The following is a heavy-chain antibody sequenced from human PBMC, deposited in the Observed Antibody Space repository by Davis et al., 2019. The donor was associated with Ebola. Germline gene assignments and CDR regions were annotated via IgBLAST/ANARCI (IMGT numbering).Heavy chain of an antibody. V-gene: IGHV4-34*01. CDR2: INHSGST. Sequence: ESLKISCAASGFTFSSYAMTWVRQAPGKGLEWIGEINHSGSTTHNPSLNGRVTISVDTSKNQFSLNLRSVTAAESAVYFCARGSYTVNNYYFDYWGQGALVTVSS. D-gene: IGHD1/OR15-1a*01. J-gene: IGHJ4*02. CDR3: ARGSYTVNNYYFDY. CDR1: GFTFSSYA.